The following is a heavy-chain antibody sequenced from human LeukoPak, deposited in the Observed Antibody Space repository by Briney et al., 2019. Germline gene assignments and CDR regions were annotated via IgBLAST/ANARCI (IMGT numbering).Heavy chain of an antibody. Sequence: GGSLRLSCAASGFTFSSYGMHWDRQAPGKGLEWVAFIRYDGSNKYYADSVKGRFTISRDNSKNTLYLQMNSLRAEDTAVYYCAKDATVTTGYYFDYWGQGTLVTVSS. D-gene: IGHD4-17*01. V-gene: IGHV3-30*02. CDR2: IRYDGSNK. J-gene: IGHJ4*02. CDR1: GFTFSSYG. CDR3: AKDATVTTGYYFDY.